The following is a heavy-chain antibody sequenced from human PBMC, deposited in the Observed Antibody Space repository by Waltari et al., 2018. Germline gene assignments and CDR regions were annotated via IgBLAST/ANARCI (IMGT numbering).Heavy chain of an antibody. CDR2: VSHRGNT. V-gene: IGHV4-4*02. J-gene: IGHJ5*02. D-gene: IGHD6-6*01. Sequence: QVKLQETGPGLVKPSGTLSLMCAVSGDSITNSYWWSWVRQPPGKGLEWIGEVSHRGNTNYNPSLKSRVTMSVDKSKNQFSLRLTSVTAADTAGYYCARGSSVATSDSTWGQGILVTVSS. CDR3: ARGSSVATSDST. CDR1: GDSITNSYW.